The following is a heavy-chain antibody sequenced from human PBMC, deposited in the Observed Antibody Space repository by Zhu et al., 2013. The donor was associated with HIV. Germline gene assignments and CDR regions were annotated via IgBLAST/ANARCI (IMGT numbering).Heavy chain of an antibody. CDR3: AGEMADTKEDAFDI. Sequence: QVQLVQSGAEVKKPGASVQISCKASGYIFTGYWMHWVRQAPGDGSTTYAQKFQGRVTMTRDTSTSTLYVELSSLRSDDTAVYYCAGEMADTKEDAFDIWGQGTMVHRLF. D-gene: IGHD6-19*01. V-gene: IGHV1-46*01. J-gene: IGHJ3*02. CDR2: DGST. CDR1: GYIFTGYW.